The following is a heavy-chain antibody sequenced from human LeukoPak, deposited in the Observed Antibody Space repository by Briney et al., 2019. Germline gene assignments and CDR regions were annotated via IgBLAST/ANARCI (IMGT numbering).Heavy chain of an antibody. CDR2: ISAYNGNT. J-gene: IGHJ4*02. CDR1: GYTFTFYA. Sequence: GASVKVSCKASGYTFTFYAMNWVRQAPGQGLEWMGWISAYNGNTNYAQKLQGRVTMTTDTSTSTAYMELRSLRSDDMAVYYCARDPRTFLGGKGSSPDYWGQGTLVTVSS. CDR3: ARDPRTFLGGKGSSPDY. V-gene: IGHV1-18*03. D-gene: IGHD4-23*01.